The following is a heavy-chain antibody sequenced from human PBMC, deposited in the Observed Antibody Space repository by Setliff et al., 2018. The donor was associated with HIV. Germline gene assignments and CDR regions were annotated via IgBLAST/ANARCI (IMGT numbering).Heavy chain of an antibody. D-gene: IGHD4-4*01. CDR2: FGPEDGET. CDR3: ETVKHYGNLYYFDY. V-gene: IGHV1-24*01. Sequence: GASVKVSCKVSGYTLTELSRHWVRQAPGKGLEWMGGFGPEDGETIYAQKFQSRVTMTEDTSTDTAYMELSSLRSEDTAVYYCETVKHYGNLYYFDYWGQGTLVTVS. J-gene: IGHJ4*02. CDR1: GYTLTELS.